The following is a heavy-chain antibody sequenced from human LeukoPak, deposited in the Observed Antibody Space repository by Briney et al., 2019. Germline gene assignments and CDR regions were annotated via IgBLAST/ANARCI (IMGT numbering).Heavy chain of an antibody. V-gene: IGHV4-59*12. Sequence: SETLSLTCTVSRGTINNNYWNWIRQPPGKALEWIGYINYRGNTNQNPSLRSRVTISVDTSTNQFSLKLTSVTAADTAVYYCARAIRFFDWSDAFDIWGQGTLVTVSS. J-gene: IGHJ3*02. CDR1: RGTINNNY. CDR2: INYRGNT. D-gene: IGHD3-9*01. CDR3: ARAIRFFDWSDAFDI.